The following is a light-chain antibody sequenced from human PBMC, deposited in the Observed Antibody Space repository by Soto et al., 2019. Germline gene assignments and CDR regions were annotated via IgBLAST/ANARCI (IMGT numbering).Light chain of an antibody. CDR1: SGDIGGYNY. CDR3: SSYSNTATPCV. Sequence: QSVLTQPASVSGSPGQPITISCTGTSGDIGGYNYVSWYQQHPGTAPKLIISEVTNRPSGVSDRFSGSRSGNTASLTISGLQVEDEADYYCSSYSNTATPCVFGSGTKVT. CDR2: EVT. J-gene: IGLJ1*01. V-gene: IGLV2-14*01.